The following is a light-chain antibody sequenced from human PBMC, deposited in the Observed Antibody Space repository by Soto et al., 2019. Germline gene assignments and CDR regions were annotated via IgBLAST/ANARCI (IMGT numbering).Light chain of an antibody. CDR2: AAS. CDR3: QQSYRTTIT. V-gene: IGKV1-39*01. CDR1: QSIRNS. Sequence: DIQMTQSPSSLSASVGDRVTITCRSSQSIRNSLNWYQQKPGKAPNLLIYAASSLQSGVPSRFSGSGSGTDFTLTISSLQPEDFATYYCQQSYRTTITFGQGTRLELK. J-gene: IGKJ5*01.